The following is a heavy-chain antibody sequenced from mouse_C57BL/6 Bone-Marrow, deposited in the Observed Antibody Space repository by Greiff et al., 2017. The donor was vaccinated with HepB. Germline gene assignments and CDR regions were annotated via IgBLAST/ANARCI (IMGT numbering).Heavy chain of an antibody. J-gene: IGHJ2*01. CDR2: IDPENGDT. CDR1: GFNIKADY. D-gene: IGHD2-5*01. Sequence: VQLQQSGAELVRPGASVKLSCTASGFNIKADYMHWVKQRPEQGLEWIGWIDPENGDTEYASKFQGKATITADTSSNTAYLQLSSLTSEDTAVYYCTGYSNYVVDYWGQGTTLTVSS. V-gene: IGHV14-4*01. CDR3: TGYSNYVVDY.